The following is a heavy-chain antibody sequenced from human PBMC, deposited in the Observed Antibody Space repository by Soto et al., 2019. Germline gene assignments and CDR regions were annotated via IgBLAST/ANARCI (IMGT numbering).Heavy chain of an antibody. Sequence: GASVKFSCKASGFTFTSSAVQWVRQARGQRLEWIGWIVVGSGHTISAQKFQERVTITRDMSASTGHMELRRLRSDDTAIYFCARGPEAAPQFYSPHGMDVWGQGTKVTV. CDR1: GFTFTSSA. CDR3: ARGPEAAPQFYSPHGMDV. D-gene: IGHD2-15*01. J-gene: IGHJ6*02. CDR2: IVVGSGHT. V-gene: IGHV1-58*01.